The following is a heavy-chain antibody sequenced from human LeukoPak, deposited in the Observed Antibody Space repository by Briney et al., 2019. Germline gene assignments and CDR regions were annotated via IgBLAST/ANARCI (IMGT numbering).Heavy chain of an antibody. CDR2: IYYSGST. V-gene: IGHV4-59*01. D-gene: IGHD3-22*01. Sequence: SETLSLTCTVSGGSISSYYWSWIRQPPGKGLEWIGYIYYSGSTNYNPSLKRRVTIPVDTSKNQFSLKLSSVTAADTAVYYCARREISSGYVYYFDYWGQGTLVTVSS. J-gene: IGHJ4*02. CDR3: ARREISSGYVYYFDY. CDR1: GGSISSYY.